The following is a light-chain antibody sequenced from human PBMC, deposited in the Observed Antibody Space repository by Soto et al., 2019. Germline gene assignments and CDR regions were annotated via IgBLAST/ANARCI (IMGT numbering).Light chain of an antibody. CDR3: QQYGSSPPIT. CDR1: QSVSNDF. V-gene: IGKV3-20*01. J-gene: IGKJ5*01. Sequence: EIVMTQSPAILSVSPGERATLSCSASQSVSNDFLAWYQQKPGQAPRLLIYGASTRATDVPDRFSGSGSGADFTLSISRLEPEDFAVYYCQQYGSSPPITFGQGTRLEI. CDR2: GAS.